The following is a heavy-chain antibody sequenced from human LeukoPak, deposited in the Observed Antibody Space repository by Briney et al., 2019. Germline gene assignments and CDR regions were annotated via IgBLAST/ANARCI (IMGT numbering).Heavy chain of an antibody. CDR1: GGSISSSSYY. CDR2: INHSGST. Sequence: SATLSLTCTVSGGSISSSSYYWRWIRQPPGKGLEWIGEINHSGSTNYNPSLKSRVTISVDASKNQFSLKLSSVTAADTAVYYCAREYSGSQDGFDIWGQGTMVTVSS. V-gene: IGHV4-39*07. J-gene: IGHJ3*02. CDR3: AREYSGSQDGFDI. D-gene: IGHD1-26*01.